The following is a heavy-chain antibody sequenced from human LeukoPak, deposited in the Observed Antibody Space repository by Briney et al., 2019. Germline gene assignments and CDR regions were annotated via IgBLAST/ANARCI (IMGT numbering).Heavy chain of an antibody. CDR1: GYSFTSYW. Sequence: GESLKISCKGSGYSFTSYWIGWVRQMPGKGLEWMGIIYPGDSDTRYSPSFQGQVTISADKSISTAYLQWSSLKASDTAMYYCARQPDTYDILTGYPKGYFDLWGRGTLVTVSS. CDR3: ARQPDTYDILTGYPKGYFDL. CDR2: IYPGDSDT. D-gene: IGHD3-9*01. J-gene: IGHJ2*01. V-gene: IGHV5-51*01.